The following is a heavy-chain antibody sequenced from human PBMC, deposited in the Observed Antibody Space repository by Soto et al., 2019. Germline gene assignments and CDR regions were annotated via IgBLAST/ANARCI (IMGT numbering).Heavy chain of an antibody. Sequence: CAACRLSLCTWAMHFLRQNQGKGLEWVAVIYYDGSNRYYGDAVKGRFTISRDNSKSTLYLQMSSLRAEDTAVYYCATAFCTHGVCYYFLDNWGLGTLVSVSS. V-gene: IGHV3-33*01. CDR2: IYYDGSNR. CDR3: ATAFCTHGVCYYFLDN. J-gene: IGHJ4*01. D-gene: IGHD2-8*01. CDR1: RLSLCTWA.